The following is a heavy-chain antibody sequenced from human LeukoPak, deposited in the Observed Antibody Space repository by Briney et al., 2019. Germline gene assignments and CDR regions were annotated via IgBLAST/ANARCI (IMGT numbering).Heavy chain of an antibody. Sequence: GGSLRLSCAASGFTFRSYWMHWVRLAPGKGLVWVSRINSDGSSTTYADSEKGRFTISRDNAKNTLYLQMNSLRAEDTAVYYCARPVCGGDCYPYDYWGQGTLVTVSS. CDR1: GFTFRSYW. CDR3: ARPVCGGDCYPYDY. J-gene: IGHJ4*02. D-gene: IGHD2-21*02. V-gene: IGHV3-74*01. CDR2: INSDGSST.